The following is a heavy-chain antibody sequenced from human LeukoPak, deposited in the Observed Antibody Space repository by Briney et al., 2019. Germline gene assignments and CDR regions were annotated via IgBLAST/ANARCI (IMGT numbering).Heavy chain of an antibody. V-gene: IGHV1-2*06. CDR2: INPNSGGT. CDR1: GYTFTYFY. D-gene: IGHD3-16*01. Sequence: GASVKASCKASGYTFTYFYIHWVRQAPGQGLEWMGRINPNSGGTDYAQNFRGRVTLTRDTSITTVYMEVTRLTSDDTAVYYCAITYANNAFDVWGQGTMVTVSS. CDR3: AITYANNAFDV. J-gene: IGHJ3*01.